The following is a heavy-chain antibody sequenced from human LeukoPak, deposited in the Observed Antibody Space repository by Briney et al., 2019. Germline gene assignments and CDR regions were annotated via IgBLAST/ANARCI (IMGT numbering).Heavy chain of an antibody. V-gene: IGHV3-11*04. CDR2: ISSSGTTI. D-gene: IGHD3-16*02. CDR1: GFTFDDYG. J-gene: IGHJ4*02. Sequence: PGGSLRLSCAASGFTFDDYGMSWVRQAPGKGLEWVSYISSSGTTIYYADSVKGRFTISRDNAKNSLYLQMNSLRAEDTAVYYCARDGDYVWGSYRRFDYWGQGTLVTVSS. CDR3: ARDGDYVWGSYRRFDY.